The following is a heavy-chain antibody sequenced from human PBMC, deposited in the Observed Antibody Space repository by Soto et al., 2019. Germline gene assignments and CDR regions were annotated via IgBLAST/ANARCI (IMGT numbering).Heavy chain of an antibody. J-gene: IGHJ4*02. V-gene: IGHV1-18*04. CDR3: ARPSGSYGDYAWSLAY. CDR2: VSAYSGHT. D-gene: IGHD4-17*01. Sequence: QVPLVQSGAEVKKPGASVKFSCKASGYAFGGYAISWVRQAPGQGLEWMGWVSAYSGHTDYAQNLQGRVSMTTETATSTAYMELGSLTSDDTAVYYCARPSGSYGDYAWSLAYWGQGTLVTVSS. CDR1: GYAFGGYA.